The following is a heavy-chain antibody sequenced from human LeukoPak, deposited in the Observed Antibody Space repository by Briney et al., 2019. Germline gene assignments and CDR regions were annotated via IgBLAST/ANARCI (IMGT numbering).Heavy chain of an antibody. Sequence: GGSLRLSCAASGFTFSDYYMNWIRQAPRKGLEWIASMRSSGSTIKYADSVKSRFTISRDNAKNSLFLQMSSLRDEDTAVYYCAREFSGYTSEFFDYWGQGTLVTVSS. D-gene: IGHD5-12*01. CDR1: GFTFSDYY. V-gene: IGHV3-11*04. CDR2: MRSSGSTI. J-gene: IGHJ4*02. CDR3: AREFSGYTSEFFDY.